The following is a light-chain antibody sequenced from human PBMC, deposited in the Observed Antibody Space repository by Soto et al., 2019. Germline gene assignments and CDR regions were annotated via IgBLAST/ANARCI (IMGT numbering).Light chain of an antibody. V-gene: IGKV1-6*01. CDR2: AAS. Sequence: AIQMTQSPSSLSASVGDRVTITCRASQGIRNDLGWYQQKPGKAPRLLMYAASSLQSGVPSRFSGSGSGTDFTLTISSLQPEDFATYYCLQDYNYPLTFGGGTKVEIK. CDR1: QGIRND. CDR3: LQDYNYPLT. J-gene: IGKJ4*01.